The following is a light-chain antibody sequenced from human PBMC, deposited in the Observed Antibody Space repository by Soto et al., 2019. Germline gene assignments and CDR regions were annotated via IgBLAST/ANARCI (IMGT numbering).Light chain of an antibody. J-gene: IGKJ4*01. Sequence: EIVLTQSPATLSLSPGERATLSCRASQTVSSYLAWYQQKPGQAPRLLIYDASSRATGIPARFSGSGSGTDFSLTISSLEPEDFAVYYCQLRSNWPVTFGGGTKVEIK. CDR2: DAS. CDR3: QLRSNWPVT. CDR1: QTVSSY. V-gene: IGKV3-11*01.